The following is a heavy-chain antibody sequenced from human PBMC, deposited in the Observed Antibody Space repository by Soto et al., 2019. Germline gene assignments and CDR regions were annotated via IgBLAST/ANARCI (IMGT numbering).Heavy chain of an antibody. V-gene: IGHV1-69*02. CDR1: GGTFSSYS. J-gene: IGHJ5*02. Sequence: QVRLVQSGAEVKKPGSSVKVSCEASGGTFSSYSFSWVRQAPGQGLEWMGRVIPILGMANYAQKFQGRVTITADKSTSTVYMELSSLRSEDTAVYYCARGGAVVVPGAVDRHNWFDPWGQGTLVTVSS. CDR3: ARGGAVVVPGAVDRHNWFDP. D-gene: IGHD2-2*01. CDR2: VIPILGMA.